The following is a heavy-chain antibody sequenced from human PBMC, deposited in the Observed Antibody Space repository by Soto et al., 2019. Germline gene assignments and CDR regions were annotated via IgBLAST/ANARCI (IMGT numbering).Heavy chain of an antibody. V-gene: IGHV1-69*01. CDR3: ARGSAYCSSTSCPFFDP. CDR1: GGTFSSYA. Sequence: QVQLVQSGAEVKKPGSSVKVSCKASGGTFSSYAISWVRQAPGQGREWLGGIIPIFGTANYAQKFQGRVTINADESTCTAYMELSSLRSDDTAVYYCARGSAYCSSTSCPFFDPWGQGTLVTVSS. D-gene: IGHD2-2*01. CDR2: IIPIFGTA. J-gene: IGHJ5*02.